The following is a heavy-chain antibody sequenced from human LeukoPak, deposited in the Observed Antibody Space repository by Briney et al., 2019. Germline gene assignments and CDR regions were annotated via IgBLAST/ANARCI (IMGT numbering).Heavy chain of an antibody. D-gene: IGHD2-15*01. CDR3: ARDCGGGSCDAFDI. CDR2: IWYDGSNK. J-gene: IGHJ3*02. CDR1: GFTFSSYG. Sequence: GRSLRLSCAASGFTFSSYGMHWVREAPGKGLEWVAVIWYDGSNKYYADSVKGRFTISRDNSKNTLYLQMNSLRAEDTAVYYCARDCGGGSCDAFDIWGQGTMVTVSS. V-gene: IGHV3-33*01.